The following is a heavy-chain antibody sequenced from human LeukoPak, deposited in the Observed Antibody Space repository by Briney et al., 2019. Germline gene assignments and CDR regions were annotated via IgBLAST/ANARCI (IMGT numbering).Heavy chain of an antibody. CDR3: ARGALRYFDWLPPDY. CDR2: NSSNGGST. J-gene: IGHJ4*02. Sequence: GGSLSLSCVASGFTFRSYAMHWVGLAPGKGLEYVSANSSNGGSTDYANSVKGRFTIHRDNSKTTPYLRMGSLRAEDMAVYYCARGALRYFDWLPPDYWGQGTLVTVSS. V-gene: IGHV3-64*01. D-gene: IGHD3-9*01. CDR1: GFTFRSYA.